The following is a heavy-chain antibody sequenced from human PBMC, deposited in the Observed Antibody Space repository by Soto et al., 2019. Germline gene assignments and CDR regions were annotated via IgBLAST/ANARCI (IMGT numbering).Heavy chain of an antibody. D-gene: IGHD2-2*01. J-gene: IGHJ6*03. Sequence: PSETLSLTCAVYGGSFSGYYWSWIRQPPGKGLEWIGEINHSGSTNYNPSLKSRVTISVDTSKNQFSLKLSSVTAADTAVYYCARAGKYCSSTSCYAGFSYYCYYYMDVWGKGTTVT. CDR2: INHSGST. V-gene: IGHV4-34*01. CDR3: ARAGKYCSSTSCYAGFSYYCYYYMDV. CDR1: GGSFSGYY.